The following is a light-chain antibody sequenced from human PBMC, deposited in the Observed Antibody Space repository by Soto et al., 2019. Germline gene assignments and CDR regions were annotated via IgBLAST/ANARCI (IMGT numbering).Light chain of an antibody. CDR1: SGHSRYA. CDR2: VNSDGSH. V-gene: IGLV4-69*01. Sequence: QPVLTQSPSASASLGASVKLTCTLSSGHSRYAIAWHQQQPEKGPRYLMKVNSDGSHNKGDGIPDRFSGSSSGAERYLTISSLQSEDEADYYCQTWGTGIRVFGGGTKLPS. J-gene: IGLJ3*02. CDR3: QTWGTGIRV.